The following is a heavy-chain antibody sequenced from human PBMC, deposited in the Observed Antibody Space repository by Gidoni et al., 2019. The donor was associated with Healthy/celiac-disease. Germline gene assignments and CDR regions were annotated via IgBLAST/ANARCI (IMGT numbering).Heavy chain of an antibody. J-gene: IGHJ5*02. CDR3: AGSGGGQKGPAAFDP. CDR2: IIPILGIA. V-gene: IGHV1-69*02. Sequence: QVQLVQSGAEVKKPGSSVKVSCKASGGTFSSYTISWVRQAPGQGLEWMGRIIPILGIANYAQKFQGRVTITADKSTSTAYMELSSLRSEDTAVYYCAGSGGGQKGPAAFDPWGQGTLVTVSS. CDR1: GGTFSSYT. D-gene: IGHD3-16*01.